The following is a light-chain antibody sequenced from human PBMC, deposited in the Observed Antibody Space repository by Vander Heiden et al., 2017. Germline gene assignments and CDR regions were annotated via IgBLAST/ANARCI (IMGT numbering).Light chain of an antibody. V-gene: IGKV1-6*01. CDR1: QGIRSD. CDR3: LQYYNYPFT. CDR2: AAS. Sequence: AIHTTLPPASRSASVGDRVTITCRASQGIRSDLGWYQQKPGKAPKLLIYAASSLQSGVPSRFSGSGSGTDFTLTISSLQPEDFATYYCLQYYNYPFTFGPGTKVEIK. J-gene: IGKJ3*01.